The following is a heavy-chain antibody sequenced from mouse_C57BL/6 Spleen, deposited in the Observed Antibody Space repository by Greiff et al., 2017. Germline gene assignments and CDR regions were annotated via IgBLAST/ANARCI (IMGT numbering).Heavy chain of an antibody. Sequence: EVQLQQSGPELVKPGASVKISCKASGYTFTDYYMNWVKQSHGKSLEWIGDINPNNGGTSYNQKFKGKATLTVDKSSSTAYMELRSLTSEDSAVYYCARSGGGYYFDYWGQGTTLTVSS. J-gene: IGHJ2*01. CDR1: GYTFTDYY. CDR3: ARSGGGYYFDY. CDR2: INPNNGGT. D-gene: IGHD3-1*01. V-gene: IGHV1-26*01.